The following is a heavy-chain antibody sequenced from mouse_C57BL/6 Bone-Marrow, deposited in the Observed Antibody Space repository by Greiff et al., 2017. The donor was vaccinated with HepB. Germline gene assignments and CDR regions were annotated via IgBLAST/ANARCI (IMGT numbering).Heavy chain of an antibody. CDR2: INPNNGGT. CDR1: GYTFTDYY. V-gene: IGHV1-26*01. Sequence: EVKLQQSGPELVKPGASVKISCKASGYTFTDYYMNWVKQSHGKSLEWIGDINPNNGGTSYNQKFKGKATLTVDKSSSTAYMELRSLTSEDSAVYYCARGYIDYWGQGTTLTVSS. J-gene: IGHJ2*01. CDR3: ARGYIDY.